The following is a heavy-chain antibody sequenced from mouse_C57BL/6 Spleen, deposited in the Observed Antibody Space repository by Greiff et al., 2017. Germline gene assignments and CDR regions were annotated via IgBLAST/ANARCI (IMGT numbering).Heavy chain of an antibody. Sequence: EVKLVESGGDLVKPGGSLKLSCAASGFTFSSYGMSWVRQTPDTRLAWVATISSGGSYTYYPDRVKGRFTISRDNAKNTLYLQMSSLKSEDTAMYYCARLLKGLFDYWGQGTTLTVSS. V-gene: IGHV5-6*01. D-gene: IGHD1-3*01. CDR2: ISSGGSYT. J-gene: IGHJ2*01. CDR1: GFTFSSYG. CDR3: ARLLKGLFDY.